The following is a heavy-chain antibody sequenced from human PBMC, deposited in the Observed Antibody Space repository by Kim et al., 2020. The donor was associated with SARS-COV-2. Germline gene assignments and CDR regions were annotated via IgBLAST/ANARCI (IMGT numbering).Heavy chain of an antibody. CDR2: IYTSGST. CDR1: GGSISSYY. J-gene: IGHJ4*02. V-gene: IGHV4-4*07. D-gene: IGHD3-22*01. Sequence: SETLSLTCTVSGGSISSYYWSWIRQPAGKGLEWIGRIYTSGSTNYNPSLKSRVTMSVDTSKNQFSLKLSSVTAADTAVYYCARDSHDSSGLAIDLGWDYWGQGTLVTVSS. CDR3: ARDSHDSSGLAIDLGWDY.